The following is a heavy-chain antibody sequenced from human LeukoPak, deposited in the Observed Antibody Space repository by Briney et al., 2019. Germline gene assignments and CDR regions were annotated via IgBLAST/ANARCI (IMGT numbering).Heavy chain of an antibody. D-gene: IGHD3/OR15-3a*01. CDR2: ISYDGSNK. V-gene: IGHV3-30*04. J-gene: IGHJ4*02. Sequence: PGGSLRLSCAASGFTFSSYAMHWVRQAPGKGLEWVAVISYDGSNKYYADSVKGRFTISRDNSKNTLYLQMNSLRAEDTAVYYCARELDWGYYFDYWGQGTLVTVSS. CDR3: ARELDWGYYFDY. CDR1: GFTFSSYA.